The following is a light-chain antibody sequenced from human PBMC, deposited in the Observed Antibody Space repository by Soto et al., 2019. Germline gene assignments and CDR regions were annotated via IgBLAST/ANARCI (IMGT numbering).Light chain of an antibody. CDR1: SSNIGAGYD. CDR2: GNS. V-gene: IGLV1-40*01. J-gene: IGLJ1*01. Sequence: QSVLTQPPSVSGAPGQRVTISCTGSSSNIGAGYDVHWYQQLPGTDPKLLIYGNSNRPSGVPDRFSASKSGTSASLAITGLQAEDEADYYCQSYDSSLSHVFGTGTKLTVL. CDR3: QSYDSSLSHV.